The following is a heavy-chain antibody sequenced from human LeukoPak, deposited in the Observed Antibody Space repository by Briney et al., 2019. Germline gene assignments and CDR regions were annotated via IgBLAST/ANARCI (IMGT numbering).Heavy chain of an antibody. CDR1: GYTFTSYY. Sequence: GASVKVSCKASGYTFTSYYMHWVRQAPGQGLEWMGIINPSGGSTSYAQKFQGRVTMTRDTSTSTVYMELSRLRSDDTAVYYCARVLQTMGGGSCYSLRYWGQGTLVTVSS. V-gene: IGHV1-46*01. J-gene: IGHJ4*02. CDR3: ARVLQTMGGGSCYSLRY. D-gene: IGHD2-15*01. CDR2: INPSGGST.